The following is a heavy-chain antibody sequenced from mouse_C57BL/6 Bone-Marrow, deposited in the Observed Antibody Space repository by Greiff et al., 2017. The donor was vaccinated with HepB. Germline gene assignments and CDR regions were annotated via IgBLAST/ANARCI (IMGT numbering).Heavy chain of an antibody. Sequence: DVQLQESGGGLVKPGGSLKLSCAASGFTFSSYAMSWVRQTPEKRLEWVATISDGGSYTYYPDNVKGRFTISRDNAKNNLYLQMSHLKSEDTAMYYCARYGSSAMDYWGQGTSVTVSS. J-gene: IGHJ4*01. D-gene: IGHD1-1*01. CDR3: ARYGSSAMDY. CDR2: ISDGGSYT. CDR1: GFTFSSYA. V-gene: IGHV5-4*01.